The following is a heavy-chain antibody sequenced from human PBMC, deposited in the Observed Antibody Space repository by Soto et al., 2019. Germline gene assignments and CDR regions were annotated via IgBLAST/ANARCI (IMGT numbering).Heavy chain of an antibody. D-gene: IGHD3-22*01. J-gene: IGHJ5*02. CDR2: INAGNGNT. CDR1: GYTFTSYA. Sequence: QVQLVQSGAEVKKPGASVKVSCKASGYTFTSYAMHWVRQAPGQRLEWMGWINAGNGNTKYSQKFQGRVTITRDTSASTAYIELSSLRSEDTAVYYCAPYSSCFNWFDPWGQGTLVTVSS. CDR3: APYSSCFNWFDP. V-gene: IGHV1-3*01.